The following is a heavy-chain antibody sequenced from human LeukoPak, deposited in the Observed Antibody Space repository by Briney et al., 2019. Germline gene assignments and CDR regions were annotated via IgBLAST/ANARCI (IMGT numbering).Heavy chain of an antibody. CDR2: ISYDGSNK. J-gene: IGHJ6*03. Sequence: GRSLRLSCAASGFTFSSYGMHWVRQAPGKGLEWVAVISYDGSNKYYADSVKGRFTTSRDNSKNTLYLQMNSLRAEDTAVYYCAKDVDYAPDYYYMDVWGKGTTVTVSS. CDR1: GFTFSSYG. D-gene: IGHD4/OR15-4a*01. CDR3: AKDVDYAPDYYYMDV. V-gene: IGHV3-30*18.